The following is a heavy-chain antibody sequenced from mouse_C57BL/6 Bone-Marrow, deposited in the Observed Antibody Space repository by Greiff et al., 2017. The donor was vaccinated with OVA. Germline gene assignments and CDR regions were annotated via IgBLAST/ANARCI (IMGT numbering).Heavy chain of an antibody. Sequence: EVKVVESGGDLVKPGGSLKLSCAASGFTFSSYGMSWVRQTPDKRLEWVATISSGGSYTYYPDSVKGRFTISRDNAKNTLYLQMSSLKSEDTAMYYCARRGLLLLFDYWGQGTTLTGSS. CDR2: ISSGGSYT. J-gene: IGHJ2*01. CDR3: ARRGLLLLFDY. V-gene: IGHV5-6*02. CDR1: GFTFSSYG. D-gene: IGHD1-1*01.